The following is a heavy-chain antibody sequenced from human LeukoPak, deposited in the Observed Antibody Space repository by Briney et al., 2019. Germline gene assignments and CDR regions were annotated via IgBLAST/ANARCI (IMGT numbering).Heavy chain of an antibody. J-gene: IGHJ3*01. V-gene: IGHV3-23*01. CDR2: ISGSGGST. D-gene: IGHD3-9*01. CDR3: AKDLYFDILTGYLAM. Sequence: GGSLRLSCAASGFTFSSYAMSWARQAPGKGLEWVSAISGSGGSTYYADSVKGWFTISRDNSKNTLYLQMNSLRAEDTAVYYCAKDLYFDILTGYLAMWGQGTMVTVSS. CDR1: GFTFSSYA.